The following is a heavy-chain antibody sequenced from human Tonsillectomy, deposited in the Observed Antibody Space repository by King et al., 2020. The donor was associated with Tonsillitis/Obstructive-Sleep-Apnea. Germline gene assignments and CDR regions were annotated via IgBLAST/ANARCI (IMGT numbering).Heavy chain of an antibody. D-gene: IGHD1-1*01. Sequence: VQLVESGAEVKKPGESLKISCKGSGYNFTSYWIVWVRQMPGKGLEWMGIIYPGDSDSRYSPSFQGQVTISADKSIRTAYLQWSSLKASDTAMYYCARHHSSTGTFDYWGQGTLVTVSS. V-gene: IGHV5-51*01. CDR1: GYNFTSYW. J-gene: IGHJ4*02. CDR2: IYPGDSDS. CDR3: ARHHSSTGTFDY.